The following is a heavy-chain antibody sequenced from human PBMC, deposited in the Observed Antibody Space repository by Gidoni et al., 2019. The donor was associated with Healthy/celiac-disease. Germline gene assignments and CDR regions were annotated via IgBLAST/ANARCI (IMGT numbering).Heavy chain of an antibody. V-gene: IGHV4-59*01. Sequence: QVQLQESGPGLVKPSETLSLTCTVSGGSISSYYWSWIRQPPGKGLEWIGYIYYSGSTNYNPSLKSRVTISVDTSKNQFSLKLSSVTAADTAVYYCARDPGGIAAAGTRATYYYYMDVWGKGTTVTVSS. J-gene: IGHJ6*03. CDR1: GGSISSYY. CDR2: IYYSGST. D-gene: IGHD6-13*01. CDR3: ARDPGGIAAAGTRATYYYYMDV.